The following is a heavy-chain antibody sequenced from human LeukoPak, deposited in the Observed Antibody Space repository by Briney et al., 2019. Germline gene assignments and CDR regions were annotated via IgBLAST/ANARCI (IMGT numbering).Heavy chain of an antibody. Sequence: ASVKVSCKASGYTFTSYGISWVRQAPGQGLEWMGWISAYNGNTNYAQKFQGRVTMTRDTSISTAYMELSRLRSDDTAVYYCARDVGGIVGATGDYWGQGTLVTVSS. CDR1: GYTFTSYG. J-gene: IGHJ4*02. CDR2: ISAYNGNT. CDR3: ARDVGGIVGATGDY. V-gene: IGHV1-18*01. D-gene: IGHD1-26*01.